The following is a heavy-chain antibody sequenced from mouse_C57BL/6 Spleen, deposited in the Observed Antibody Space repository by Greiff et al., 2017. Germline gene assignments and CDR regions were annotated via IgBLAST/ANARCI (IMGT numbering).Heavy chain of an antibody. D-gene: IGHD2-2*01. CDR3: ARELGYIYAMDY. Sequence: EVHLVESGGGLVKPGGSLKLCCAASGFTFSSYAMSWVRQTPEKRLEWVATISDGGSYTYYPDNVKGRFTISRDNAKNNLYLQMSHLKSEDTAMYYCARELGYIYAMDYWGEGTSVTVSS. V-gene: IGHV5-4*01. J-gene: IGHJ4*01. CDR2: ISDGGSYT. CDR1: GFTFSSYA.